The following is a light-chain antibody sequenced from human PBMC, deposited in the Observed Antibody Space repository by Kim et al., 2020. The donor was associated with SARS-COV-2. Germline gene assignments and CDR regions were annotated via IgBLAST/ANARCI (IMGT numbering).Light chain of an antibody. Sequence: ALVWTARISCWGADIGSKAVHWYQQRPSQAPVLVIYYDTDRPSGIPVRFSGSNSGNTAALTISGVEAGDEADYYCQVWDSARLRWVFGGGTQLTVL. CDR1: DIGSKA. J-gene: IGLJ3*02. V-gene: IGLV3-21*04. CDR3: QVWDSARLRWV. CDR2: YDT.